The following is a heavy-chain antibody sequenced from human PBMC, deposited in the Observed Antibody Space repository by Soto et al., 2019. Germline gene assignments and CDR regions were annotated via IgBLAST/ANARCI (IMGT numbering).Heavy chain of an antibody. J-gene: IGHJ4*02. Sequence: ASVKVSCKASGYTFTSYGISWVRQAPGKGLEWMGGFDPEDGETIYAQKFQGRVTMTEDTSTDTAYMELSSLRSEDTAVYYCATPGTMVRGVGFDYWGQGTLVTVSS. D-gene: IGHD3-10*01. CDR1: GYTFTSYG. V-gene: IGHV1-24*01. CDR2: FDPEDGET. CDR3: ATPGTMVRGVGFDY.